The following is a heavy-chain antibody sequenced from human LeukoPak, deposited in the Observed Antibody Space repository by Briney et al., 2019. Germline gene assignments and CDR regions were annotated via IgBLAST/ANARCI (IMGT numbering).Heavy chain of an antibody. CDR1: GGSISSYY. J-gene: IGHJ6*03. Sequence: SETLSLTCTVSGGSISSYYWSWIRQPPGKGLEWIGYIYTSGSTNYNPSLKSRVTISVDTSKNQFSLKLSSVTAADTAVYYCARSPKGYMDVWGKGTTVTVSS. CDR3: ARSPKGYMDV. CDR2: IYTSGST. V-gene: IGHV4-4*09.